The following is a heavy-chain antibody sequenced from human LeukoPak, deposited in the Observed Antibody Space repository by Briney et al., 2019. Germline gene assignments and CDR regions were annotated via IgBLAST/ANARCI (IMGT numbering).Heavy chain of an antibody. CDR3: ARKTKDYYFDY. CDR1: GFTVSSNY. J-gene: IGHJ4*02. Sequence: GGSLRLSCAASGFTVSSNYMSWVRQAPGKGLEWVSVIYSGGSTYYADSVKGRFTISRDNSKNTLYLQMNSLRAEGTAVYYCARKTKDYYFDYWGQGTLVTVSS. CDR2: IYSGGST. V-gene: IGHV3-53*01. D-gene: IGHD2-8*01.